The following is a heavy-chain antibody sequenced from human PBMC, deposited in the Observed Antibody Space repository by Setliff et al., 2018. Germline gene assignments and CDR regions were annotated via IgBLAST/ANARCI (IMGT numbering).Heavy chain of an antibody. J-gene: IGHJ3*02. Sequence: SETLSLTCTVSGGSISCYYWSWIRQPAGKGLEWIGHIYIGGSANYNPSLKSRVTMSVDTSKNQFSLKLSSVTAADTAVYYCARKGISALSGAFDMWGQGTMVTVSS. V-gene: IGHV4-4*07. D-gene: IGHD1-26*01. CDR2: IYIGGSA. CDR1: GGSISCYY. CDR3: ARKGISALSGAFDM.